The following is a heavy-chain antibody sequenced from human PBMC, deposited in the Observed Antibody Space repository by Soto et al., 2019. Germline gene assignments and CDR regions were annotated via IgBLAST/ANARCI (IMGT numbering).Heavy chain of an antibody. J-gene: IGHJ4*02. D-gene: IGHD3-22*01. CDR1: GYTFTSYG. CDR3: ARGLEYYDSSGYPY. Sequence: ASVKVSCKASGYTFTSYGTSWVRQAPGQGLEWMGWISAYNGNTNYAQKLQGRVTMTTDTSTSTAYMELRSLRSDDTAVYYCARGLEYYDSSGYPYWGQGTLVTVSS. CDR2: ISAYNGNT. V-gene: IGHV1-18*01.